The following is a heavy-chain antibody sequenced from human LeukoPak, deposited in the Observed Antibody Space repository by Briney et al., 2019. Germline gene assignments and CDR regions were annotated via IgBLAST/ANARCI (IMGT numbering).Heavy chain of an antibody. CDR3: VSGWYWYYFDY. D-gene: IGHD2-8*02. CDR2: INHSGST. J-gene: IGHJ4*02. V-gene: IGHV4-34*01. Sequence: SETLSLTRAVYGGSFSGYYWSWIRQPPGKGLEWIGEINHSGSTNYNPSLKSRVTISVDTSKNQFSLKLSSVTAADTAVYYCVSGWYWYYFDYWGQGTLVTVSS. CDR1: GGSFSGYY.